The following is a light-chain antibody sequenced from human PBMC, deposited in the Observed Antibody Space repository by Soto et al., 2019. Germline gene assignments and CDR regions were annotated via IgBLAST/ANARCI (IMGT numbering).Light chain of an antibody. Sequence: ELVLTQGPGTLCLSPGESATLSCSASQSVSSSYVDWDQQKPGQAPRLLRYGASRRATGSPDMFSGRGAGTEFTLTSSRLEPADFAVYSCPQYGSAPPTFGPGTKVEIK. V-gene: IGKV3-20*01. CDR3: PQYGSAPPT. CDR1: QSVSSSY. CDR2: GAS. J-gene: IGKJ1*01.